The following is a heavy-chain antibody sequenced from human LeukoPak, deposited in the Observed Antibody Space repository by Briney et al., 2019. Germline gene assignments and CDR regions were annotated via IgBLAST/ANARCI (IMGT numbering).Heavy chain of an antibody. CDR3: ARTRMGAAADPFDY. J-gene: IGHJ4*02. CDR2: IYPGDSDT. D-gene: IGHD6-13*01. V-gene: IGHV5-51*01. Sequence: GESLQISCQGSGSRFTSYWIGWVRQLPGKGLEWMGIIYPGDSDTRYSPSFQGQVTISADKSISTAYLQWSSLKASDTAMYYCARTRMGAAADPFDYWGQGTLVTVSS. CDR1: GSRFTSYW.